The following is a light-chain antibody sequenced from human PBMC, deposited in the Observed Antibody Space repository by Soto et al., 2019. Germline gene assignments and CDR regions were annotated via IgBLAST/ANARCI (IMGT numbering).Light chain of an antibody. V-gene: IGKV3-20*01. CDR1: QSVSSRY. J-gene: IGKJ5*01. CDR2: RAS. CDR3: QQSYSTPIT. Sequence: DIVLTQSPGTLSSSVGGRSTLSCMAIQSVSSRYLAWYQQKSGKAPRLVIYRASSRATGIPERCSGSGSGTDVTLTISRLAPEDVETYSCQQSYSTPITFGQGTRLEIK.